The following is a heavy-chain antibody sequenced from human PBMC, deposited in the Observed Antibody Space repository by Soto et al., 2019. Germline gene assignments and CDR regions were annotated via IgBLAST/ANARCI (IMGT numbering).Heavy chain of an antibody. J-gene: IGHJ4*02. CDR3: GSGSRAGGDD. V-gene: IGHV1-69*01. CDR1: GGTFSSYA. Sequence: QLQLVQSGAEVKKPGSSVQVSCKASGGTFSSYAISWVRQAPGQGLEWMGGINPICGTANYSQKFQGRVTITADDSTSTAYMKLSRLSSEDTAVYYCGSGSRAGGDDWGQGTLVTVSS. CDR2: INPICGTA. D-gene: IGHD3-10*01.